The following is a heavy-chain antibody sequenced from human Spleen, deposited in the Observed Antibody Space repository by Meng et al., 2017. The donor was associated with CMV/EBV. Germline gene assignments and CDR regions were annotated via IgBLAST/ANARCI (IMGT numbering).Heavy chain of an antibody. J-gene: IGHJ4*02. D-gene: IGHD3-3*01. Sequence: SETLSLTCTVSGGSISSSSYYWGWIRQPPGKGLEWIGSIYYSGSTYYNPSLKSRVTISVDTSKNQFSLKLSPVTAADTAVYYCARVHPDFLVAYWGQGTLVTVSS. CDR3: ARVHPDFLVAY. V-gene: IGHV4-39*07. CDR1: GGSISSSSYY. CDR2: IYYSGST.